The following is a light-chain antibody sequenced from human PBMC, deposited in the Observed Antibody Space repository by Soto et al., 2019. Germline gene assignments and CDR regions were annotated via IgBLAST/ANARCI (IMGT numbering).Light chain of an antibody. V-gene: IGKV3-15*01. CDR2: GAS. CDR1: QSVSGN. J-gene: IGKJ4*02. Sequence: EIVMTQSPATLSVSPGERATLSCRASQSVSGNLAWYQQKPGQAPRLLIYGASTRATGIPARFSGSGSGTEFTLTISRLQSEDFAVYYCQKYNNWPLTFGGGTKVEIK. CDR3: QKYNNWPLT.